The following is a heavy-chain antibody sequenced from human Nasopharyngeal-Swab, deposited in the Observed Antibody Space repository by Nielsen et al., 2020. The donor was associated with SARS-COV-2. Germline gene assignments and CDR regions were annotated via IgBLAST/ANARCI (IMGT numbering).Heavy chain of an antibody. CDR3: ARQPWNYRNWFDP. CDR2: TYYSVST. D-gene: IGHD1-7*01. Sequence: SETLSLTCSVSGGSSSRSSNYWAWIRQPPGKGLEWIGSTYYSVSTYYNPSLKSRVTMSVATSKNQFSLRLSSVTAADTAVYYCARQPWNYRNWFDPWGQGILVTVSS. CDR1: GGSSSRSSNY. J-gene: IGHJ5*02. V-gene: IGHV4-39*01.